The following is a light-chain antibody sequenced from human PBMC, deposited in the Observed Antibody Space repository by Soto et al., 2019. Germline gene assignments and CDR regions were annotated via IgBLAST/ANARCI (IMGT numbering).Light chain of an antibody. CDR2: AAS. J-gene: IGKJ2*01. V-gene: IGKV1-39*01. CDR3: QQSYSTPYT. Sequence: DIQMTQSPSSLSASVGDRVTITCRASQSISSYLNWFQLKPGKAPKLLIYAASTLQSGVPSRFSGSGSGTDFTLTISSLQPEEFATYYCQQSYSTPYTFGQVTKLEIK. CDR1: QSISSY.